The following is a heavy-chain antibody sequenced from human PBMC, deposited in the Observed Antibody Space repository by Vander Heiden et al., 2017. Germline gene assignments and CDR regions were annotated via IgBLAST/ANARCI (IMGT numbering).Heavy chain of an antibody. V-gene: IGHV3-23*01. D-gene: IGHD2-21*01. CDR1: GLTFRSYA. CDR2: ISGSGGST. Sequence: EVQLLGSGGGLVQPGGSLRLSCAAAGLTFRSYAMSWLRQAPGKGLEWVSAISGSGGSTYYADSVKGRFTISRDNSKNTLYLQMNSLRAEDTAVYYCAKEGGDFLPFDIWGQGTMVTVSS. CDR3: AKEGGDFLPFDI. J-gene: IGHJ3*02.